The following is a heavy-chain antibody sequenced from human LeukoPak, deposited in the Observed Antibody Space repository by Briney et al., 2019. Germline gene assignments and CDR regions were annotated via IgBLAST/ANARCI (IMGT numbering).Heavy chain of an antibody. CDR2: ISSSSSTI. CDR3: ARCPYSFGFAPPQY. D-gene: IGHD5-18*01. V-gene: IGHV3-48*01. Sequence: QSGGSLRLSCAASGFTFSTYSMNWVRQAPGKGLEWVSYISSSSSTIFYADSVKGRFTISRDNAKHSLYLQMNSLRAEDTAVYCCARCPYSFGFAPPQYWGQGTLVTVSS. CDR1: GFTFSTYS. J-gene: IGHJ4*02.